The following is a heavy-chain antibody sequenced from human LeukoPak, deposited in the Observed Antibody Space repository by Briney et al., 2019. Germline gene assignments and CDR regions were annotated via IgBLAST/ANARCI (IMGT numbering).Heavy chain of an antibody. V-gene: IGHV3-23*01. J-gene: IGHJ4*02. CDR2: ITGSGSGA. CDR3: ARGLQGYYVSLTGYYRGRYYFDY. CDR1: GFTFSSFA. D-gene: IGHD3-9*01. Sequence: PGGSLRLSCAASGFTFSSFAINWVRQAPGKGLEWVSVITGSGSGADYADSVKGRFTISRDNSQNTVHLQMNSLRAEDTAVYYCARGLQGYYVSLTGYYRGRYYFDYWGQGTLVTVSS.